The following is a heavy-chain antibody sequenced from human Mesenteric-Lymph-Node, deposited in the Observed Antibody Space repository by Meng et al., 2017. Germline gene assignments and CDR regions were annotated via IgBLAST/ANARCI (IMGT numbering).Heavy chain of an antibody. V-gene: IGHV6-1*01. Sequence: QVQLQPSGPGLVEPSQALSLTCAISGDSVSSNSAAWHWTRQSPSRGLEWLGMTCYRSKWYYDYAVSVKSRITINPDTSRNQFSLQLNSVTPEDTAVYYCASWYFNYWGQGTLVTVSS. J-gene: IGHJ4*02. CDR1: GDSVSSNSAA. CDR3: ASWYFNY. CDR2: TCYRSKWYY.